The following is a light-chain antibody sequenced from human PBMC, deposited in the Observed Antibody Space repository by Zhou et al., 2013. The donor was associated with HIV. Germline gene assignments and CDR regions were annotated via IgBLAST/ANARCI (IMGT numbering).Light chain of an antibody. V-gene: IGKV3-15*01. CDR2: GAS. Sequence: EIVLTQSPGTLSLSPGERATLSCRASQSVSSYLAWYQQKPGQAPRLLMHGASVRATGLAARFSGSGSGTEFTLTISSLQSEDVGVYFCQQYNNWPFTFGGGTKVEIK. CDR1: QSVSSY. J-gene: IGKJ4*01. CDR3: QQYNNWPFT.